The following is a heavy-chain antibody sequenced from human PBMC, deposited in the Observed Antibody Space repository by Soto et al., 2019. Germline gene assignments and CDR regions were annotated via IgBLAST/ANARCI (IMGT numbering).Heavy chain of an antibody. CDR1: GYTFTGYY. CDR3: ARDADIVVVPAAHLPGGY. CDR2: INPNSGGT. Sequence: ASVKVSCKASGYTFTGYYMHWVRQAPGRGREWMGWINPNSGGTNYAQKFQGRVTMTRDTSISTAYMELSRLRSDDTAVYYCARDADIVVVPAAHLPGGYWGQGTLVTVS. D-gene: IGHD2-2*01. J-gene: IGHJ4*02. V-gene: IGHV1-2*02.